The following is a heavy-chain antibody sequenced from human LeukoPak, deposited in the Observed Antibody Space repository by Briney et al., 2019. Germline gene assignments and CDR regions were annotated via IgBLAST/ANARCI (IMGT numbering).Heavy chain of an antibody. Sequence: PSGTLSLTCAVYGGSFSGYYWSWIRQPPGKGLEWIGEINHSGSTNYNPSLKSRVTISVDTSKNQFSLKLSSVTAADTAVYYCAKLANGGWNYYYGMDVWGQGTTVTVSS. J-gene: IGHJ6*02. CDR1: GGSFSGYY. CDR2: INHSGST. D-gene: IGHD6-19*01. CDR3: AKLANGGWNYYYGMDV. V-gene: IGHV4-34*01.